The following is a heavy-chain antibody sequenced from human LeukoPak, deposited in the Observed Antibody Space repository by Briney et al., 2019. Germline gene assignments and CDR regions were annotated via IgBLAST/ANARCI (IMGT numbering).Heavy chain of an antibody. CDR2: ISAYNGNT. CDR1: GYTFTSYG. CDR3: ARDRNNGTASTLDY. D-gene: IGHD1-14*01. J-gene: IGHJ4*02. V-gene: IGHV1-18*01. Sequence: ASVKVSCKASGYTFTSYGISWVRQAPGQGLEWMGWISAYNGNTNYAQKLQGRVTMTTDTSTSTAYMELRSLRADDTAVYYCARDRNNGTASTLDYLVQGTLVSDSS.